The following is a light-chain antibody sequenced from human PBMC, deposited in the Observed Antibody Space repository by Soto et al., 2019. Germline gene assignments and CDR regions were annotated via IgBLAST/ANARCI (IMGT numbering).Light chain of an antibody. CDR3: PQYFTPPKT. CDR1: QSVFKRSNSKNL. Sequence: DIVMTQSPGSLAVSLGATATINCKSSQSVFKRSNSKNLLAWLQQKPGQPPKVLIYWASSRESGVPDRFRGSRSCKYLSLTSSNLQRDDVAVYYYPQYFTPPKTYGQGTKVEIK. CDR2: WAS. V-gene: IGKV4-1*01. J-gene: IGKJ2*01.